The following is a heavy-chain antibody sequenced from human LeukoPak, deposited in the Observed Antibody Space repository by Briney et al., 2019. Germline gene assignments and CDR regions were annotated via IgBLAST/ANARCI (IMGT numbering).Heavy chain of an antibody. CDR3: ARNHFNQNVFDI. D-gene: IGHD1-14*01. CDR2: ITSSSSYI. J-gene: IGHJ3*02. V-gene: IGHV3-21*01. Sequence: GGSLRLSCAASGFTFSSYSMTWVRQAPGKGLEWVSCITSSSSYIYYADSVQGRFTISRDDSQSTVHLQMNSLRPEDTAVYFCARNHFNQNVFDIWGQGTMVTVSS. CDR1: GFTFSSYS.